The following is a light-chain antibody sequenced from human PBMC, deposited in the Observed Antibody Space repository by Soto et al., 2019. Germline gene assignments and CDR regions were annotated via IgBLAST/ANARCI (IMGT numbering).Light chain of an antibody. CDR3: SSYTSSSTVV. V-gene: IGLV2-14*01. CDR2: DVS. CDR1: SRNVGGYNY. J-gene: IGLJ2*01. Sequence: QSALTQPASVSGPPGRPITTSCTGTSRNVGGYNYVSWYQQHPGKAPKLMIYDVSNRPSGVSNRFSGSKSGNTASLTISGLQAEDEADYYCSSYTSSSTVVFGGGTKLTVL.